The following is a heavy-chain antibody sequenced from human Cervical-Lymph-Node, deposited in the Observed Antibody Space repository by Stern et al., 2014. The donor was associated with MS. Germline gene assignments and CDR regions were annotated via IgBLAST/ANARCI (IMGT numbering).Heavy chain of an antibody. J-gene: IGHJ4*02. CDR2: IVVGSGNT. CDR1: GFTFNNSA. D-gene: IGHD1-26*01. V-gene: IGHV1-58*01. Sequence: QLGQSGPEVRKPGTSVKVSCTASGFTFNNSAVPWVRQARGQRLEWIGWIVVGSGNTIYAQQFQERVTMSRDMSTNTAYMALSSLRSEDTAVYYCATGILGATPLFAHWGQGSLVTVSS. CDR3: ATGILGATPLFAH.